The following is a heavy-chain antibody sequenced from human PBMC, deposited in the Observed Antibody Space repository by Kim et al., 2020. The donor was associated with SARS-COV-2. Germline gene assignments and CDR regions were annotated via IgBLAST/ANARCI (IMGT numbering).Heavy chain of an antibody. D-gene: IGHD6-13*01. V-gene: IGHV3-15*01. CDR1: GFTFSNAW. J-gene: IGHJ4*02. Sequence: GGSLRLSCAASGFTFSNAWMSWVRQAPGKGLEWVGRIKSKTDGGTTDYAAPVKGRFTISRDDSKNTLYLQMNSLKTEDTAVYYCTTFPFIAAAGPIDYWGQGTLVTVSS. CDR2: IKSKTDGGTT. CDR3: TTFPFIAAAGPIDY.